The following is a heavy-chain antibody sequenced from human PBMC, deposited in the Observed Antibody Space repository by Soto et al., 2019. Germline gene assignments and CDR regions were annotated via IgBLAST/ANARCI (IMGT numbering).Heavy chain of an antibody. D-gene: IGHD3-9*01. J-gene: IGHJ4*02. V-gene: IGHV4-30-4*01. CDR2: IYYSGST. Sequence: SETLSLTCAVSGGSISSGDYYWSWIRQPPGKGLEWIGYIYYSGSTYYNPSLKSRVTISVDTSKNQFSLKLSSVTAADTAVYYCARHYDILTGYLAYFDYWGQGTLVTVSS. CDR1: GGSISSGDYY. CDR3: ARHYDILTGYLAYFDY.